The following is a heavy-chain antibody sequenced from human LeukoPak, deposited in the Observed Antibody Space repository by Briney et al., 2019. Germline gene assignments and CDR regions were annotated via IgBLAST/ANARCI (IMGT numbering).Heavy chain of an antibody. CDR1: GFTFRNYW. CDR2: INEDGNKK. J-gene: IGHJ5*02. Sequence: GGSLRLSCAVSGFTFRNYWMSWVRQAPGKGLEWVANINEDGNKKYYVDSVKGRFTISRDNAKNSLYLQMNSLRAEDTAVYYCARVLGTKVLWFGELSNNWFDPWGQGTLVTVSS. D-gene: IGHD3-10*01. CDR3: ARVLGTKVLWFGELSNNWFDP. V-gene: IGHV3-7*01.